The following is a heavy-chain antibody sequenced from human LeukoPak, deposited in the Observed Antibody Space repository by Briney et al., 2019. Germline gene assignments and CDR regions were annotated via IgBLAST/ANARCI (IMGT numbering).Heavy chain of an antibody. Sequence: SETLSLTCTVSGGSISSGGYYWSWIRQHPGKGLEWIGYIYYSGSTYYNPSLRSRVTISVDTSKNQFSLKLSSVTAADTAVYYCARMASSGWYNFDYLGQGTLVTVSS. D-gene: IGHD6-19*01. J-gene: IGHJ4*02. CDR2: IYYSGST. CDR3: ARMASSGWYNFDY. CDR1: GGSISSGGYY. V-gene: IGHV4-31*03.